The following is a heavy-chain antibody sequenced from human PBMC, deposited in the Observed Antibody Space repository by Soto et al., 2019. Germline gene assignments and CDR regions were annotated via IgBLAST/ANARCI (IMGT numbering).Heavy chain of an antibody. CDR3: ARAVDTAMVTRGKLFDY. D-gene: IGHD5-18*01. CDR1: GGSISSGGYS. Sequence: SETLSLTCAVSGGSISSGGYSWSWIRQPPGKGLEWIGYIYHSGSTYYNPSLKSRVTISVDRSKNQFSLKLSSVTAADTAVYYCARAVDTAMVTRGKLFDYWGQGTLVTVSS. J-gene: IGHJ4*02. V-gene: IGHV4-30-2*01. CDR2: IYHSGST.